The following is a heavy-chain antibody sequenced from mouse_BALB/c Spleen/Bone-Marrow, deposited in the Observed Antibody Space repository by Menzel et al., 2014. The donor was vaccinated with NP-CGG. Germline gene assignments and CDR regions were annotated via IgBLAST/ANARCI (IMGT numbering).Heavy chain of an antibody. J-gene: IGHJ4*01. Sequence: VQLQQSGAELVKPGASVKLSCKASGYTFTSYYMYWVKQRPGQGLEWFGEINPSNGGTNFNEKFKNKATLTVDKSSSAVYMQLSSLTSDDSAVYYCSRGRRDALDYWGQGTSVTVSS. V-gene: IGHV1S81*02. CDR2: INPSNGGT. CDR3: SRGRRDALDY. CDR1: GYTFTSYY.